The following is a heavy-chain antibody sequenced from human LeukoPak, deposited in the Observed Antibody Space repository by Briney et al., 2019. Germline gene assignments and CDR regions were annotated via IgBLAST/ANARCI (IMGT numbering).Heavy chain of an antibody. V-gene: IGHV3-23*01. J-gene: IGHJ4*02. CDR1: GFTFSSYA. D-gene: IGHD6-13*01. Sequence: GGSLRLSCAASGFTFSSYAMSWVRQAPGKGLEWVSAISGSGGSTYYADSVRGRFTISRDNSKNTLYLQMNSLRAEDTAVYYCAKDLGSSWFGDWGQGTLVTVSS. CDR2: ISGSGGST. CDR3: AKDLGSSWFGD.